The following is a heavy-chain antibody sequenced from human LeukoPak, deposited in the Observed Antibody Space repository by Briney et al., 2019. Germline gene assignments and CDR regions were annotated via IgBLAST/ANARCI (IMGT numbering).Heavy chain of an antibody. D-gene: IGHD2-8*02. Sequence: PGGSLRLSCAASGFTFSSFAMTWVRPAPGKGLEWVSGFDGNGPNTYYADSVKGRWTISRDNSRNTLYLEMNSLRPEDTAIYYCAKPRTTGLGWAQFDYWGQGSLVTVSS. V-gene: IGHV3-23*01. CDR1: GFTFSSFA. CDR2: FDGNGPNT. J-gene: IGHJ4*02. CDR3: AKPRTTGLGWAQFDY.